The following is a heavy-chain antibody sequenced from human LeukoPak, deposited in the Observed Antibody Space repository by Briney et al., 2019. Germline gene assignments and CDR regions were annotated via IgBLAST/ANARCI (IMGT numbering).Heavy chain of an antibody. D-gene: IGHD3-22*01. Sequence: PGGSLRLSCAASGFTFSSYAMHWVRQAPGKGLEWVAVISYDGSNKYYADSVKGRFTISRDNSKNTLYLQMNSLRAEDTAVYYCAKNYYYDSSGYDYWGQGTLVTVSS. V-gene: IGHV3-30-3*02. CDR3: AKNYYYDSSGYDY. J-gene: IGHJ4*02. CDR2: ISYDGSNK. CDR1: GFTFSSYA.